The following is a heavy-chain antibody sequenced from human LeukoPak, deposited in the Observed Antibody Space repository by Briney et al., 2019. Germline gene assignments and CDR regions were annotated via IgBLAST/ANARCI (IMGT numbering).Heavy chain of an antibody. CDR3: ARDSEYDILTEYGMDV. J-gene: IGHJ6*02. V-gene: IGHV1-3*01. D-gene: IGHD3-9*01. CDR2: INAGNGNT. Sequence: ASVKVSCKASGYTFTSYAMHWVRQAPGQRLERMGWINAGNGNTKYSQKFQGRVTITRDTSASTAYMELSSLRSEDTAVYYCARDSEYDILTEYGMDVWGQGTTVTVSS. CDR1: GYTFTSYA.